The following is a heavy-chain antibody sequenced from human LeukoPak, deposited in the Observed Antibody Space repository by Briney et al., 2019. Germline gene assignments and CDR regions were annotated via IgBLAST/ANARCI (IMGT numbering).Heavy chain of an antibody. CDR2: ISYDGSNK. CDR3: ARDRTKQLWYYYYYYGMDV. V-gene: IGHV3-30-3*01. CDR1: GFTFSSYA. D-gene: IGHD5-18*01. J-gene: IGHJ6*02. Sequence: PGGSLRLSCAASGFTFSSYAMHWVRQAPGKGLEGVAVISYDGSNKYYADSVKCRFTISRDNSKNTLYLQMNSLRAEDTAVYYCARDRTKQLWYYYYYYGMDVWGQGTTVTVSS.